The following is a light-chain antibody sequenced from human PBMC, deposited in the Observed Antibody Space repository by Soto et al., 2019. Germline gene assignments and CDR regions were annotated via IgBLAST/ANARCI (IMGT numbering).Light chain of an antibody. J-gene: IGKJ1*01. Sequence: AIQMTQSPSSLSASVGDRVTITCRASQGIRNDLGWYQQKPGKAPKLLIYAASSLQSGVPSRFSGSGSGTDFTLTISSLQPEDFATYYGLQDYNYPPWTFGQGTKVEIK. V-gene: IGKV1-6*01. CDR1: QGIRND. CDR3: LQDYNYPPWT. CDR2: AAS.